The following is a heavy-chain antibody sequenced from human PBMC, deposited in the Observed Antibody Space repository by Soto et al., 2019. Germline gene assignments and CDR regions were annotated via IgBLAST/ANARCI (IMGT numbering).Heavy chain of an antibody. J-gene: IGHJ5*02. V-gene: IGHV4-59*08. CDR3: VKQGGRYGIRSFDP. CDR1: GGSISNYY. CDR2: IYNSGTT. D-gene: IGHD1-1*01. Sequence: PSETLSLTCTVSGGSISNYYCSWIRQTPGKGLEYIGFIYNSGTTNYHPSLKSRVTISVDTSKSQFSLRLTSVTAADTAVYYCVKQGGRYGIRSFDPWGQGTLVTVSS.